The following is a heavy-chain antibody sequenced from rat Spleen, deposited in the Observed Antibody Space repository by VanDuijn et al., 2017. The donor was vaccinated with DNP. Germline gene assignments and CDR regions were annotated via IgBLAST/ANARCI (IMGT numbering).Heavy chain of an antibody. Sequence: EVQLVESGGGLVQPGRSLKLSCAASGFTFSDYNMAWVRQAPKKGLEWVATISYDGSSTYYRDSVKGRFTISRDNAKSTLYLQMDSLRSEDMATYYCTTDFERGYWGQGVMVTVSS. CDR1: GFTFSDYN. V-gene: IGHV5-7*01. D-gene: IGHD1-11*01. J-gene: IGHJ2*01. CDR3: TTDFERGY. CDR2: ISYDGSST.